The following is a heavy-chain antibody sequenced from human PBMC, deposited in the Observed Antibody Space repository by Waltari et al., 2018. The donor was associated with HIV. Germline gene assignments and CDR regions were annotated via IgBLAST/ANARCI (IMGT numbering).Heavy chain of an antibody. D-gene: IGHD4-4*01. V-gene: IGHV3-66*01. CDR1: GFTVSSNY. CDR3: ARAPTITTNFDY. J-gene: IGHJ4*02. CDR2: IYSGGTT. Sequence: EVQLVESGGALVQPGGSLRLSCVASGFTVSSNYMRWVRQAPGKGLEWVSIIYSGGTTHYADSVKDRFTISRDNSKNTVYLQMDSLRVEDTAVYYCARAPTITTNFDYWGQGTLVTVSS.